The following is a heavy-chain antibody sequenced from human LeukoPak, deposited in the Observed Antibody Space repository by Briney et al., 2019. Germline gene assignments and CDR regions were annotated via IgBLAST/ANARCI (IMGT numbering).Heavy chain of an antibody. CDR2: ISTYNGNT. CDR1: GYNFDRYG. V-gene: IGHV1-18*04. Sequence: GASVKVSCKGPGYNFDRYGVNWVRQAPGQGLEWVGWISTYNGNTFYAQKFEGRVTMTTDTSTNTVYMDLRSLRSDDTAVYYCARDLEHCRNIICSNSAYWGQGTLVTVSS. D-gene: IGHD2-2*01. CDR3: ARDLEHCRNIICSNSAY. J-gene: IGHJ4*02.